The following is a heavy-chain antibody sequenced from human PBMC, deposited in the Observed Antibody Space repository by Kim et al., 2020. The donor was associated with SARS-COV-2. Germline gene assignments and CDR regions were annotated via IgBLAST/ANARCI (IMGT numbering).Heavy chain of an antibody. V-gene: IGHV3-15*01. CDR1: GFIFSKAW. D-gene: IGHD3-10*01. CDR2: VKSNIDGGTT. CDR3: TTLNYYGSGTYLLGDY. Sequence: LSLTCAASGFIFSKAWMSWVRQAPGKGLEWVGRVKSNIDGGTTDYAAPLKGRFTISRDDSKNMLYLQMNSLKTEDTAVYYCTTLNYYGSGTYLLGDYWGQGTLVTVSS. J-gene: IGHJ4*02.